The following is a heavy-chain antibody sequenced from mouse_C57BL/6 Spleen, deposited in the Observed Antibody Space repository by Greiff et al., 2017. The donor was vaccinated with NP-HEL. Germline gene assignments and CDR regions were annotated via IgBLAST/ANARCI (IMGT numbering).Heavy chain of an antibody. CDR1: GFTFSDYG. Sequence: EVQLQESGGGLVKPGGSLKLSCAASGFTFSDYGMHWVRQAPEKGLEWVAYISSGSSTIYYADTVKGRFTISRDNAKNTLFLQMTSLRSEDTAMYYCAREAHGNLFAYWGQGTLVTVSA. CDR3: AREAHGNLFAY. CDR2: ISSGSSTI. D-gene: IGHD2-1*01. J-gene: IGHJ3*01. V-gene: IGHV5-17*01.